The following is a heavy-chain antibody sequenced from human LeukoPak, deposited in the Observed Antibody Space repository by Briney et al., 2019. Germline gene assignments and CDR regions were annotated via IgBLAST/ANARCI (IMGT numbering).Heavy chain of an antibody. CDR1: GDSVSTNSVA. Sequence: SQTLSLTCAISGDSVSTNSVAWNWIRQSPSRGLEWLGRTSYRSKWYNDYAVSVKSRITITPDTSKNQFSLQLSSVTPEDTAVYYCAREAEITRFDYWGQGTLVTVSS. CDR2: TSYRSKWYN. D-gene: IGHD5-24*01. J-gene: IGHJ4*02. CDR3: AREAEITRFDY. V-gene: IGHV6-1*01.